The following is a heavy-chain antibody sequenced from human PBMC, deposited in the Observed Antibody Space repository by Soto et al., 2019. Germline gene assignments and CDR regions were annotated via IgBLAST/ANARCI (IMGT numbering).Heavy chain of an antibody. Sequence: EVQLVESGGGLVQPGGSLRLSCAASGVTFSSYDMHWVRQATGKGLEWVSAIGTAGDTYYPGSVKGRFTISRENAKTSLYLQMNSLRAEDTAVYYCARYPSDGMDVWGQGTTVTVSS. V-gene: IGHV3-13*01. CDR1: GVTFSSYD. CDR3: ARYPSDGMDV. J-gene: IGHJ6*02. CDR2: IGTAGDT.